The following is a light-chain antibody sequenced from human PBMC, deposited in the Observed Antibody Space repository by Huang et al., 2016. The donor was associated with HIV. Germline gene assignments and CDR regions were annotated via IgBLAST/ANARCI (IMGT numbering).Light chain of an antibody. J-gene: IGKJ3*01. CDR3: QQRSNWGGA. V-gene: IGKV3-11*01. CDR1: QSVSRY. Sequence: EIVLTQSPDTLSLSPGERASLSCRASQSVSRYVAWYQHRPGQAPRLFMYDGSYRASGIPARFSGSGSGTEFTLTISSLEPEDSAVYYCQQRSNWGGAFGPGTKVEI. CDR2: DGS.